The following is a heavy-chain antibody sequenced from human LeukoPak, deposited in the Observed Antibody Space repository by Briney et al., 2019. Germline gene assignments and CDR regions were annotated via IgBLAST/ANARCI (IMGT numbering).Heavy chain of an antibody. CDR1: GFTFSGSA. Sequence: GGSLKLSCVASGFTFSGSAMHWVRQASGKGLEWVGRIRGKATDYATAYAASVKGRFTISRDDSKNTAYLQMNSLKTEDTAVYYCTRRNDILAGYGFDYWGQGTLVTASS. V-gene: IGHV3-73*01. CDR2: IRGKATDYAT. J-gene: IGHJ4*02. D-gene: IGHD3-9*01. CDR3: TRRNDILAGYGFDY.